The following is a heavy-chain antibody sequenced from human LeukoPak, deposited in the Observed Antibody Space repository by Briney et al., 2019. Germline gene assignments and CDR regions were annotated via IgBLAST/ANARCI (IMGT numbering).Heavy chain of an antibody. J-gene: IGHJ3*02. V-gene: IGHV4-31*03. CDR3: ARCSGGSCYRAFDI. Sequence: SQTLSLTCSVSGGSISCGVYLWRWIRQPPGKGLEWIGYIYYSGSTYYNPSLKSRVTMSVDTSKNQFSLKLSSVTAADTAVYYCARCSGGSCYRAFDIWGQGTMVTVSS. CDR2: IYYSGST. CDR1: GGSISCGVYL. D-gene: IGHD2-15*01.